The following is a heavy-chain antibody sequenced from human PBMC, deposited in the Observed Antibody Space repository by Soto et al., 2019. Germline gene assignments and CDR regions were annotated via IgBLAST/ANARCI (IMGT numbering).Heavy chain of an antibody. V-gene: IGHV3-23*01. CDR3: VKGGWLDY. Sequence: SLRLSCAASQFTFSSFAMTWVRQAPGKGLEWVSFISETGDSLSYAESVKGRFTISRDNSKNTLYLQMSSLRPEDTAVYYCVKGGWLDYWGQGTLVTVSS. J-gene: IGHJ4*02. CDR2: ISETGDSL. CDR1: QFTFSSFA. D-gene: IGHD3-10*01.